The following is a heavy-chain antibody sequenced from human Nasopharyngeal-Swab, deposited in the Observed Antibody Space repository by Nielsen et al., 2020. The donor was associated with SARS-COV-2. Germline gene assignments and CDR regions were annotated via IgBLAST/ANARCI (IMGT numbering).Heavy chain of an antibody. V-gene: IGHV3-7*01. CDR1: GFPFNIYW. CDR3: ARDHIPAGGSNGFDI. J-gene: IGHJ3*02. CDR2: IKQDGSEK. Sequence: GESLKISCAASGFPFNIYWMSWVRQAPGKGLEWVANIKQDGSEKYYVDSVKGRFTISRDNAKNSLYLQMNSLRAEDTAVYYCARDHIPAGGSNGFDIWGQGTMVTVSS. D-gene: IGHD1-26*01.